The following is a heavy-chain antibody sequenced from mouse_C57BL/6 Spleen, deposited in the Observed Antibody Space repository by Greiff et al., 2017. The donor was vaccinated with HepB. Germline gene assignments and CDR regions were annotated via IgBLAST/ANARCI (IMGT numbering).Heavy chain of an antibody. Sequence: EAGGGLVQPKGSLKLSCAASGFSFNTYAMNWVRQAPGKGLEWVARIRSKSNNYATYYADSVKDRFTISRDDSESMLYLQMNNLKTEDTAMYYCVRHYYDYDGGYFDYWGQGTTLTVSS. CDR2: IRSKSNNYAT. CDR3: VRHYYDYDGGYFDY. V-gene: IGHV10-1*01. CDR1: GFSFNTYA. D-gene: IGHD2-4*01. J-gene: IGHJ2*01.